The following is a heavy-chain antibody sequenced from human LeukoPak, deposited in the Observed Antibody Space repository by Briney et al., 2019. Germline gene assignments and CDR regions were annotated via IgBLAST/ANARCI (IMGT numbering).Heavy chain of an antibody. J-gene: IGHJ4*02. CDR1: GFTFSDYW. Sequence: GGSLRLSCAAYGFTFSDYWMSWVRQAPGKGLEWVANIKQDGSEKYYVDSVKGRFTISRDNAKNSLYLQMKSLRAEDTAVYYCATDWAARDWGQGTLVTVSS. V-gene: IGHV3-7*03. D-gene: IGHD3-16*01. CDR3: ATDWAARD. CDR2: IKQDGSEK.